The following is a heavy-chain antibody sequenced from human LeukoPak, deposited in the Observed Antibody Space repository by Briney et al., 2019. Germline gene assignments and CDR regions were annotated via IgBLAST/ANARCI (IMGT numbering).Heavy chain of an antibody. Sequence: PGGSLRLSCAASGFSFSTYAMSWVRQAPGKGLEWVSAISPGGSDTYYADSVKGRFTITRDNSKNMLLLQMSGLRAEDTALYYCAKRGAYEEMAPFDYWGRGTLVTVSS. CDR2: ISPGGSDT. V-gene: IGHV3-23*01. CDR1: GFSFSTYA. J-gene: IGHJ4*02. CDR3: AKRGAYEEMAPFDY. D-gene: IGHD5-24*01.